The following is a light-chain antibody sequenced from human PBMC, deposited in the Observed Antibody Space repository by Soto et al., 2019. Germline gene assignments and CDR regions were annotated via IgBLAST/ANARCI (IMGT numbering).Light chain of an antibody. J-gene: IGKJ4*01. Sequence: DKVITQSPAILSVSPGERATLSCRASQSVSSSLAWYQQKLGQAPRLLIYDASTRATGIPARFSGSGSGTEFTLTISSLQSEDFAVYYCQQYDSWPLTFGGGTKV. V-gene: IGKV3-15*01. CDR3: QQYDSWPLT. CDR2: DAS. CDR1: QSVSSS.